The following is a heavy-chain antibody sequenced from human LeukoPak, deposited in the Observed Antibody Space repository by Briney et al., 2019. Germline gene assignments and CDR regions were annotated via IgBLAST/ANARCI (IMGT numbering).Heavy chain of an antibody. Sequence: ASVTVSCKASGYTFTGYYMYWVRQAPGQGLEWMGWISPNSGGTNYAQKFQGRVTMTRDTSISTAYMELSRLRSDDTAVYYCARGLAVLDYWGQGTLVTVSS. D-gene: IGHD3-3*02. J-gene: IGHJ4*02. CDR1: GYTFTGYY. CDR3: ARGLAVLDY. CDR2: ISPNSGGT. V-gene: IGHV1-2*02.